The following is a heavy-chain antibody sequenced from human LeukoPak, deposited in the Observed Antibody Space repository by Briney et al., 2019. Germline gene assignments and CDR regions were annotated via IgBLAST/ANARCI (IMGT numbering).Heavy chain of an antibody. V-gene: IGHV5-51*03. CDR3: ARGSSSSLEYFDY. J-gene: IGHJ4*02. D-gene: IGHD6-6*01. CDR1: AYSSTTYW. Sequence: GESIQISSKGSAYSSTTYWVGCVSQMTGKGSEWMAIIYPGDSGTRYSPSFQGQVTGSADKSVSTAYLQWSSLKAADTAMYYCARGSSSSLEYFDYWGQGTLVTVSS. CDR2: IYPGDSGT.